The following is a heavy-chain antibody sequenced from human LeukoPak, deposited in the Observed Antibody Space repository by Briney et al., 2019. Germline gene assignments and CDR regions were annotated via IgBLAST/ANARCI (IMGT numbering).Heavy chain of an antibody. Sequence: GGSLGLSCAASGVTFSYYAMSWVRQGPGEGLGWVANIKEDGSEKYSLDSVKGRISISRDNAKNSLYLQINSLKVEDRAVYYCATGGWYLAYWGQGTLVTVSS. V-gene: IGHV3-7*01. CDR3: ATGGWYLAY. D-gene: IGHD6-19*01. J-gene: IGHJ4*02. CDR2: IKEDGSEK. CDR1: GVTFSYYA.